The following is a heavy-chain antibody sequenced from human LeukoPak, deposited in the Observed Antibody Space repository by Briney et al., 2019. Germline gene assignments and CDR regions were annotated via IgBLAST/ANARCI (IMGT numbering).Heavy chain of an antibody. CDR1: GFTFSSYA. J-gene: IGHJ4*02. Sequence: GGSLRLSCAASGFTFSSYAMSWVRQAPGKGLEWVSAISGSGGSTYYADSVKGRFTISRDNSKNTLYLQMNSLRAEDTAVYYCAKPLGGRYFAWSSHFDYWGQGTLVTVSS. D-gene: IGHD3-9*01. CDR3: AKPLGGRYFAWSSHFDY. CDR2: ISGSGGST. V-gene: IGHV3-23*01.